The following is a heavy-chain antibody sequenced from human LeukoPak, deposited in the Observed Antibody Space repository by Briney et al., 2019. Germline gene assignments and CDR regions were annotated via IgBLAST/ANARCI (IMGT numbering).Heavy chain of an antibody. CDR3: ARDMSSGWED. Sequence: GGSLRLSCAASGLTFSSYATHWVRQAPGKGLEWVAVISYDGSNKYYADSVKGRFTISRDNSKNTLYLQVNSLRAEDTAVYYCARDMSSGWEDWGQGTLVTVFS. J-gene: IGHJ4*02. V-gene: IGHV3-30-3*01. CDR1: GLTFSSYA. CDR2: ISYDGSNK. D-gene: IGHD6-19*01.